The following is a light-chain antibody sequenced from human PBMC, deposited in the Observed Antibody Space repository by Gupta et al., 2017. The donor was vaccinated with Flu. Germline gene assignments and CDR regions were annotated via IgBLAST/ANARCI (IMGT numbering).Light chain of an antibody. CDR2: ENH. CDR3: GTWDNSRSAVV. V-gene: IGLV1-51*01. J-gene: IGLJ2*01. Sequence: QSVLTQPPSVSAAPGQKVAISCSGSSSNIGINYVSCYQLLPGTAPKLLIYENHKRPSGIPDRFSGSKYGTSATLAITGLQTGDEADYYCGTWDNSRSAVVFGGGTKLTVL. CDR1: SSNIGINY.